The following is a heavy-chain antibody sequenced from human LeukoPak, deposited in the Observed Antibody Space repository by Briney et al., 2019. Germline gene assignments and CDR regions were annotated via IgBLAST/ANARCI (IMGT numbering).Heavy chain of an antibody. Sequence: GGSLRLSCAASGFTFSSYAMSWVRQAPGKGLEWVSAISGSGRSTFYADSVKGRFTISRDNSKNTLYLQMNSLRAEDTAVYYCTNRVDATMVVYWGQGTLVTVSS. D-gene: IGHD4/OR15-4a*01. J-gene: IGHJ4*02. CDR3: TNRVDATMVVY. V-gene: IGHV3-23*01. CDR1: GFTFSSYA. CDR2: ISGSGRST.